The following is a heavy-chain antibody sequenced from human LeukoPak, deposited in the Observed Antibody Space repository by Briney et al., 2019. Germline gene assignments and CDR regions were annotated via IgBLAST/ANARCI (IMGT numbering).Heavy chain of an antibody. CDR1: GGSISGTLYY. D-gene: IGHD5-18*01. J-gene: IGHJ4*02. CDR3: ASILPEVGPVDTAMVFDY. CDR2: IFYSGIT. V-gene: IGHV4-39*01. Sequence: SETLSLTCTVSGGSISGTLYYWGWIRQPPGKGLEWIGSIFYSGITYYNPSLQSRVTISVDTSKNQFSLKLSSVTAADTAVYYCASILPEVGPVDTAMVFDYWGQGTLVTVSS.